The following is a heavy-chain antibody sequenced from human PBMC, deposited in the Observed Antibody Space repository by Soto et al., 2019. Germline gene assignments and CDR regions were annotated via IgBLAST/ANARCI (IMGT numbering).Heavy chain of an antibody. CDR2: INIGSGNT. Sequence: ASVKVSCKASGYAFSSYAMHWVRQAPGQRLEWMGWINIGSGNTEYSQNFQDRITITRDTSASTVYMELSSLRSEDTAVYYCARDGGDCGYRLTYYYYIGMDVWGQGTTVNVSS. D-gene: IGHD2-21*02. V-gene: IGHV1-3*04. J-gene: IGHJ6*02. CDR1: GYAFSSYA. CDR3: ARDGGDCGYRLTYYYYIGMDV.